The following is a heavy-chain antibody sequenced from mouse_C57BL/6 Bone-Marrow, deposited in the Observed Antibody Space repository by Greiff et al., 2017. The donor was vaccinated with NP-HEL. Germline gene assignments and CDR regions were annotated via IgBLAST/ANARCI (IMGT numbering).Heavy chain of an antibody. V-gene: IGHV1-22*01. CDR1: GYTFTGYN. D-gene: IGHD2-13*01. Sequence: EVQLQESGPELVKPGASVKMSCKASGYTFTGYNMHWVKQSHGKSLEWIGYINPNNGGTSYNQKFKGKATLTVNKSSSTSYMELRSLTSEDSAVYYCARRIYYGAFDYWGQGTTLTVSS. J-gene: IGHJ2*01. CDR2: INPNNGGT. CDR3: ARRIYYGAFDY.